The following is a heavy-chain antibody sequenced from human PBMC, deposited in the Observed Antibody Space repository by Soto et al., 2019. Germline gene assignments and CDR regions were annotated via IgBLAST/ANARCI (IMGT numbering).Heavy chain of an antibody. Sequence: QVQLQQWGAGLLKPSETLSLSCAVYSGSFGDYYWSWIRQPPGKGLEWIGEINHSGSTNYTPSLKSRVTMSVDTSNKQFSLKLTSVTAADTAVYYCASRGGYCRSTSCYSPFDPWGQGTPVTVSS. V-gene: IGHV4-34*01. CDR3: ASRGGYCRSTSCYSPFDP. J-gene: IGHJ5*02. CDR1: SGSFGDYY. D-gene: IGHD2-2*02. CDR2: INHSGST.